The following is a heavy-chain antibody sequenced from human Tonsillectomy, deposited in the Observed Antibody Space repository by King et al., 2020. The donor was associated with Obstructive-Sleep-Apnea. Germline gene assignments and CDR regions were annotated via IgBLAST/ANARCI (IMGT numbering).Heavy chain of an antibody. D-gene: IGHD5-12*01. Sequence: VQLVESGGGLVQPGGALRLSCAASGFTFSIYGMSWVRQAAGRGLEWVSGISASGGSTYHADSVKGRFTISRDSSKNTLSLQMNSLRAEDTAVYYCEKDHVEWLRLGAVEKAPYFALWGQGTLVTVSS. J-gene: IGHJ4*02. CDR1: GFTFSIYG. V-gene: IGHV3-23*04. CDR3: EKDHVEWLRLGAVEKAPYFAL. CDR2: ISASGGST.